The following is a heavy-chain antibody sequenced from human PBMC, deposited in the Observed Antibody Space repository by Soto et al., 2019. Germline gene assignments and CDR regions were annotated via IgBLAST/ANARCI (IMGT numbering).Heavy chain of an antibody. J-gene: IGHJ3*02. CDR3: ARGRSLDM. CDR2: IGLAGGEE. Sequence: GGSLRLSCAASGYNFKGSWMTWVRQPPGRGLEWVASIGLAGGEENYVDSVKGRFTISRDNANNSMYLEMNSLKDEDTAVYFCARGRSLDMWGQGTMVTVSS. V-gene: IGHV3-7*03. CDR1: GYNFKGSW.